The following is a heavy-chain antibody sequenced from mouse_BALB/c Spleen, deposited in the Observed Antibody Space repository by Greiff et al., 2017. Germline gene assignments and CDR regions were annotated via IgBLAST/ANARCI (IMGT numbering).Heavy chain of an antibody. J-gene: IGHJ4*01. CDR1: GFTFSSYT. CDR3: ARRGSYYAMDY. CDR2: ISNGGGST. Sequence: EVKVVESGGGLVQPGGSLKLSCAASGFTFSSYTMSWVRRTPEKRLEWVAYISNGGGSTYYPDTVKGRFTISRDNAKNTLYLQMSSLKSEDTAMYYCARRGSYYAMDYWGQGTSVTVSS. V-gene: IGHV5-12-2*01. D-gene: IGHD1-1*02.